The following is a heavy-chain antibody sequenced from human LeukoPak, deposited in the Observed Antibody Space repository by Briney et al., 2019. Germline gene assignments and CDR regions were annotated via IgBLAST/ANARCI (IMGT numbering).Heavy chain of an antibody. V-gene: IGHV3-48*03. D-gene: IGHD4-17*01. J-gene: IGHJ4*02. CDR2: ISSSGSTI. Sequence: PGGSLRLSCAASGFTFSSYEMNWVRQAPGKGLEWVSYISSSGSTIYYADSVKGRFTISRGNAKNSLNLQMNSLRAEDTAVYYCARDGATVTKGRGNYFDCWGQGTLVTVSS. CDR3: ARDGATVTKGRGNYFDC. CDR1: GFTFSSYE.